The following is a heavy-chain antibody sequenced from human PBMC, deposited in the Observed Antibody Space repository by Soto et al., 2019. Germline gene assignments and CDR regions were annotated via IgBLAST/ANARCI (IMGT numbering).Heavy chain of an antibody. J-gene: IGHJ4*02. D-gene: IGHD5-18*01. CDR1: GFTFGTYG. CDR2: IWYDGSDK. CDR3: ARAKDTTMGTCFDY. Sequence: GGSVRLSCAASGFTFGTYGMHWVRQAPGKGLEWVAVIWYDGSDKYYADSIKGRLTISGDNSKKTLYLQMNSLRDEDTAVYYCARAKDTTMGTCFDYWGQGTLVTVSS. V-gene: IGHV3-33*01.